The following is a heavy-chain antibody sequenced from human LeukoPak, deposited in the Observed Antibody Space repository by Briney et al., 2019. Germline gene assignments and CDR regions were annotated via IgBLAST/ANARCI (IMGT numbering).Heavy chain of an antibody. D-gene: IGHD3-22*01. V-gene: IGHV3-20*04. J-gene: IGHJ4*02. Sequence: GGSLRLSCAASGFTFDDYGMSWVRQAPGKGLEWVSVINWNGGSTGYADSVKGRFTISRDNAKNSLYLQMNSLRAEDTALYYCARVGVAYYYDSSGYYLPDWGQGTLVTVSS. CDR2: INWNGGST. CDR1: GFTFDDYG. CDR3: ARVGVAYYYDSSGYYLPD.